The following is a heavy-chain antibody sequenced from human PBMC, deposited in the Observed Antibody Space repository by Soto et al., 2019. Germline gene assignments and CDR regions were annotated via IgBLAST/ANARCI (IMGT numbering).Heavy chain of an antibody. CDR1: GFTFSSYS. CDR2: ISSSSSYI. CDR3: AKVALSGSYFPYGMDV. D-gene: IGHD1-26*01. V-gene: IGHV3-21*04. J-gene: IGHJ6*02. Sequence: GGSLRLSCAASGFTFSSYSMNWVRQAPGKGLEWVSSISSSSSYIYYADSVKGRFTISRDNAKNSLYLQMNSLRAEDTAFYYCAKVALSGSYFPYGMDVWGQGTTVTVSS.